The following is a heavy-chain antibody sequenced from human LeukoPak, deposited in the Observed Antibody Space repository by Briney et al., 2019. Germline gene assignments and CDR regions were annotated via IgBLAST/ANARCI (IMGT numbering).Heavy chain of an antibody. J-gene: IGHJ4*02. CDR3: TRDRGSTTGMTRGGVDY. D-gene: IGHD1-1*01. V-gene: IGHV3-49*03. CDR1: GFTFSNYN. Sequence: GGSLRLSCAASGFTFSNYNMNWFRQAPGKGLEWVGFIRSKAYGGTTEYAASVKGRFTISRDDSKSIAYLQMNSLKTEDTAVYYCTRDRGSTTGMTRGGVDYWGQGTLVTVSS. CDR2: IRSKAYGGTT.